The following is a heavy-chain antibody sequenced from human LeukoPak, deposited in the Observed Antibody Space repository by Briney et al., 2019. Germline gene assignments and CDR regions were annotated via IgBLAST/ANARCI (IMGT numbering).Heavy chain of an antibody. CDR3: ARRVSIRYEDYFDY. CDR2: IYHSGST. J-gene: IGHJ4*02. V-gene: IGHV4-4*02. D-gene: IGHD3-3*02. CDR1: GGSISSSNW. Sequence: SGTLSLTCAVSGGSISSSNWWSWVRQPPGKGLEWIGEIYHSGSTNYNPSLKSRVTISVDKSKNQFSLKLSSVTAADTAVYYCARRVSIRYEDYFDYWGQGTLVTVSS.